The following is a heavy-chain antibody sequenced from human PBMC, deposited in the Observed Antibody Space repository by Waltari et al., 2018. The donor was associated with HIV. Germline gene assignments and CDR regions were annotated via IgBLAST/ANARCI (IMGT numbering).Heavy chain of an antibody. J-gene: IGHJ5*02. CDR2: IYWNGIK. CDR1: GFSLSTSGVG. D-gene: IGHD2-2*03. CDR3: ARRPGYCSGTRCYYSHWFDP. Sequence: QITLEESGPTLVKPTQTLTLTCTFSGFSLSTSGVGVGWIRQPPVKALEWLELIYWNGIKHYSQSLKSRVTNTKETSKNQVVLKMTNMDPADTATYFCARRPGYCSGTRCYYSHWFDPWGQGTLVTVSS. V-gene: IGHV2-5*01.